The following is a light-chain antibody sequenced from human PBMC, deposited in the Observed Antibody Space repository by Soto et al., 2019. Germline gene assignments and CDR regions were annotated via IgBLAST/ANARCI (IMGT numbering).Light chain of an antibody. V-gene: IGLV1-40*01. CDR1: SSNIGAGYD. J-gene: IGLJ3*02. CDR3: QSYDSSLSGSRV. Sequence: HSVLTQPPSVSGAPGQRVTISCTGSSSNIGAGYDVHWYQHLPGTAPKLLIYGNDNRPSGVPDRFSGSKFGTSAYLAITGLQAEDEADYYCQSYDSSLSGSRVFGGGTKLTVL. CDR2: GND.